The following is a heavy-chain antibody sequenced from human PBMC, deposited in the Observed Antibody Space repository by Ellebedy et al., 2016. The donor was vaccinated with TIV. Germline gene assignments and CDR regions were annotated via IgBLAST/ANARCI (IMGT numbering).Heavy chain of an antibody. Sequence: SVKVSXKASGGTFSSYAINWLRQAPGQGLEWMGGILPIFGTSSSAQKFQGRVTVTADESTSTVYMELSSLRSEDTAVYYCARVFGNETEYDFWSGGTLPLYYYYGMDVWGQGTTVTVSS. V-gene: IGHV1-69*13. D-gene: IGHD3-3*01. CDR1: GGTFSSYA. CDR3: ARVFGNETEYDFWSGGTLPLYYYYGMDV. CDR2: ILPIFGTS. J-gene: IGHJ6*02.